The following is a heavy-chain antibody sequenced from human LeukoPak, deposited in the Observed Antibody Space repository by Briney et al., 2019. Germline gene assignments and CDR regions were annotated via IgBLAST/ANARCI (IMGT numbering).Heavy chain of an antibody. D-gene: IGHD4-17*01. CDR3: AKLGDYAYFDY. V-gene: IGHV3-23*01. J-gene: IGHJ4*02. Sequence: GGSLRLSCAASGFTFSSYTMSWVRQAPGKGLEWVSAISGSSAGTYYADSVKGRFTISRDDSKNTLYLQMNSLRAEDTALYYCAKLGDYAYFDYWGQGTLVTVSS. CDR1: GFTFSSYT. CDR2: ISGSSAGT.